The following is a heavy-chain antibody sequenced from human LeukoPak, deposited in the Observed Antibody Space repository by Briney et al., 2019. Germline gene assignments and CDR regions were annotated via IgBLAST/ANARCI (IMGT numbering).Heavy chain of an antibody. CDR3: ARDATIFGVVSSFDY. Sequence: GASVTVSFTASGYTFSIYGISWVRQAPGQGLEWMGWISGYNGNTNYAQKVQSRVMMTTDTSTSTAYMELRSLRSDDTAVYYCARDATIFGVVSSFDYWGQGTLVTVSS. CDR1: GYTFSIYG. CDR2: ISGYNGNT. D-gene: IGHD3-3*01. J-gene: IGHJ4*02. V-gene: IGHV1-18*01.